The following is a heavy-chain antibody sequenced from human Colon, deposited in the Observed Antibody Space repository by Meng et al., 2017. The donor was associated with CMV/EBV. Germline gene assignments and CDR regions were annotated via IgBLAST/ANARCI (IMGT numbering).Heavy chain of an antibody. J-gene: IGHJ4*02. CDR3: ATLKWLNYFFEY. Sequence: SCVASGFSFTTYTMSWVRQAPGRGLEWVSSISRDGDDTYYAESVKSRFIVSRDNSKNTLYLQVNGLRAEDTAVYYCATLKWLNYFFEYWGQGTLVTVSS. V-gene: IGHV3-23*01. D-gene: IGHD5-24*01. CDR1: GFSFTTYT. CDR2: ISRDGDDT.